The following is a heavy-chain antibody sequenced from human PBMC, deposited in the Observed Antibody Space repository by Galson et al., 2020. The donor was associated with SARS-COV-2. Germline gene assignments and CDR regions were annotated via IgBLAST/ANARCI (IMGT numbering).Heavy chain of an antibody. CDR1: GFTFSTYA. V-gene: IGHV3-23*01. CDR2: ISGGGGST. J-gene: IGHJ5*02. Sequence: GESLKISCAASGFTFSTYAMSWVRQAPGKGLEWVSSISGGGGSTFYADSVKGRLIIPRDDSKNTLFLQMNSLRAEDQAVYYCARAFSRVFSSSGDWFDPWGQGTLVTVSS. CDR3: ARAFSRVFSSSGDWFDP. D-gene: IGHD6-25*01.